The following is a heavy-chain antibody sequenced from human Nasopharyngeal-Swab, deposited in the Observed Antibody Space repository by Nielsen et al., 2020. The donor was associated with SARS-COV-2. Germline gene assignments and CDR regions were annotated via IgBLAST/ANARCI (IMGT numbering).Heavy chain of an antibody. Sequence: GGSLRLSCAASGFTFSTYAMAWVRQAPGKGLEWVSTIDAGGANTFYADSVKGRFTISRDTSKNTLYLQMNSLRAEDTAVYYWARDWGWGFTFGGVSGYFDYWGQGTLVTVSS. CDR1: GFTFSTYA. D-gene: IGHD3-16*01. CDR3: ARDWGWGFTFGGVSGYFDY. J-gene: IGHJ4*02. V-gene: IGHV3-23*01. CDR2: IDAGGANT.